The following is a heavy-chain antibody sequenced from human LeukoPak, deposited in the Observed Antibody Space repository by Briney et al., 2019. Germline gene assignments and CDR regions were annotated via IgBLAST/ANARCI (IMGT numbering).Heavy chain of an antibody. CDR1: GYTFTGYY. CDR3: ARAGAYYYDSSGYYY. V-gene: IGHV1-2*02. CDR2: INPNSGGT. Sequence: GASVKVSCKASGYTFTGYYMHWVRQVPGQGLEWMGWINPNSGGTNYAQKFQGRVTMTRDTSISTAYMELSRLRSDDTAVYYCARAGAYYYDSSGYYYWGQGTLVTVSS. D-gene: IGHD3-22*01. J-gene: IGHJ4*02.